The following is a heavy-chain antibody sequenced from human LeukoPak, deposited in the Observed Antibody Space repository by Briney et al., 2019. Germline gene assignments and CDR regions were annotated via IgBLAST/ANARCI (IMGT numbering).Heavy chain of an antibody. Sequence: SETLSLTCTVSGGSISSYYWSWIRQPAGKGLEWIGRIYTSGSTNYNPSLKSRVTMSVDTSKNQFSLKLSSVTAADTAVYYCAREVVPAAIRYYYYYYMDVWGKGTTVTVSS. CDR2: IYTSGST. CDR3: AREVVPAAIRYYYYYYMDV. CDR1: GGSISSYY. V-gene: IGHV4-4*07. J-gene: IGHJ6*03. D-gene: IGHD2-2*02.